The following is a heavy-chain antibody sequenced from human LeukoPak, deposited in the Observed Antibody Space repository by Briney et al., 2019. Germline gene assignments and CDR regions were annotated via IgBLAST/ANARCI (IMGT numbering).Heavy chain of an antibody. CDR1: GFTFSSCS. V-gene: IGHV3-21*01. CDR2: ISSSSSYI. CDR3: ARDPLYSSGWYAFDY. Sequence: GGSLRLSCAASGFTFSSCSMNWVRQAPGKGLEWVSSISSSSSYIYYADSVKGRFTISRDNAKNSLYLQMNSLRAEDTAVYYCARDPLYSSGWYAFDYWGQGTLVTVSS. D-gene: IGHD6-19*01. J-gene: IGHJ4*02.